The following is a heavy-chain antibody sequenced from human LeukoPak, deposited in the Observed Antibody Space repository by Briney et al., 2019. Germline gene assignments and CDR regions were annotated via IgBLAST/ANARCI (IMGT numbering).Heavy chain of an antibody. V-gene: IGHV1-2*06. Sequence: GASVKVSCKASGYTITGYYMNWVRQAPGQGLEWMGRINPSTGGTNYAQKFQGRVTMTRDTSINTAYMEVTRLTSDDTAVYFCAIESTFDSLDSWGQGTLVTVSS. J-gene: IGHJ4*02. D-gene: IGHD3-9*01. CDR3: AIESTFDSLDS. CDR1: GYTITGYY. CDR2: INPSTGGT.